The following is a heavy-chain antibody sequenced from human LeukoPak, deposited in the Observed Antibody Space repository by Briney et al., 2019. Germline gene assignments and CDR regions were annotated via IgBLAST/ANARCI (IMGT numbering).Heavy chain of an antibody. V-gene: IGHV3-64D*09. CDR2: ISSSGGNT. D-gene: IGHD6-13*01. CDR3: VKDGGMGDAFDI. Sequence: GGSLRLSCSASGFTFSNYAMHWVRQAPRKGLEYVSAISSSGGNTYYADSLKGRFTISRDNSKNTLCLQMSSLRAEDTALYYCVKDGGMGDAFDIWGQGTMVTVSS. CDR1: GFTFSNYA. J-gene: IGHJ3*02.